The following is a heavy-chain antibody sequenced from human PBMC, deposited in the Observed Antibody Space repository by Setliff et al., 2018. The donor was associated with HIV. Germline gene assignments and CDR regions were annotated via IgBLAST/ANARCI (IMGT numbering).Heavy chain of an antibody. V-gene: IGHV4-38-2*02. Sequence: PSETLSLTCTVSGYSISRDYYWGWIRQPPGKRLEWIGTISHSGSTYYNPSLRSRVTISVDTAKNQFPLKLSSVTAADTAVYYCARVVPLGGNDFWGQGTLVTVSS. CDR3: ARVVPLGGNDF. CDR1: GYSISRDYY. CDR2: ISHSGST. J-gene: IGHJ4*02. D-gene: IGHD1-26*01.